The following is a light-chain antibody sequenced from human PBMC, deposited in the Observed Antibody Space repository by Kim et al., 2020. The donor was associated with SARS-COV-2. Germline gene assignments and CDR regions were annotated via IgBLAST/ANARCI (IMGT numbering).Light chain of an antibody. CDR2: AAS. Sequence: ASVGDRATFTCRASQGIRNYLAWYQQKPGKVPKLLIYAASTLQSVVPSRFSGSGSGTDFTLTISSLQPEDVATYYCQKYNSAPLTFGGGTKVDIK. CDR3: QKYNSAPLT. J-gene: IGKJ4*01. V-gene: IGKV1-27*01. CDR1: QGIRNY.